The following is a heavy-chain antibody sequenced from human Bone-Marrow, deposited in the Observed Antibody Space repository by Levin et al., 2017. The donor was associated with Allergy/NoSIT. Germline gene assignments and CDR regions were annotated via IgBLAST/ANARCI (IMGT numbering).Heavy chain of an antibody. J-gene: IGHJ6*02. CDR3: ARDGGYYDFWSGYSYYYYGMDV. CDR1: GFTFSDYY. CDR2: ISSSGSTI. Sequence: GGSLRLSCAASGFTFSDYYMSWIRQAPGKGLEWVSYISSSGSTIYYADSVKGRFTISRDNAKNSLYLQMNSLRAEDTAVYYCARDGGYYDFWSGYSYYYYGMDVWGQGTTVTVSS. V-gene: IGHV3-11*01. D-gene: IGHD3-3*01.